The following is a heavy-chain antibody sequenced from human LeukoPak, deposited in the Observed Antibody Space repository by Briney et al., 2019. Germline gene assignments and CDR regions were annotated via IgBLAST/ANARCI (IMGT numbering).Heavy chain of an antibody. CDR1: GGSISSSSYY. V-gene: IGHV4-39*07. Sequence: PSETLSLTCTVSGGSISSSSYYWGWIRQPPGKGLEWIGSIYHSGSTYYSPSLKSRVTISVDRSKNQFSLKLSSVTAADTAVYYCAREVWGSSPDAFDIWGQGTMVTVSS. D-gene: IGHD6-13*01. CDR3: AREVWGSSPDAFDI. CDR2: IYHSGST. J-gene: IGHJ3*02.